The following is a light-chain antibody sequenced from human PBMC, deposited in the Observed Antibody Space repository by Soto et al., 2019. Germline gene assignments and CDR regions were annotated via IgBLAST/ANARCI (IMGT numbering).Light chain of an antibody. CDR3: QQYGSTPKT. Sequence: EIALTQSPGTLSLSPGERATLSCRASQSVRSSYLAWFQQKPGQAPRLLIYGASSRATGIPDRFSGSESGTDFTLTISRLEPEDFAVYYCQQYGSTPKTFGQGTKLEIK. J-gene: IGKJ2*01. V-gene: IGKV3-20*01. CDR1: QSVRSSY. CDR2: GAS.